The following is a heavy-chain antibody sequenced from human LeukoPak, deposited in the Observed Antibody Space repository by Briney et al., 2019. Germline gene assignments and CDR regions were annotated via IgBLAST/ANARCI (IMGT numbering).Heavy chain of an antibody. D-gene: IGHD4-17*01. Sequence: SETLSLTCTVSGDSISSFYWTWIRQPPGKGLEWIGYIYYSGSTNYNPSLKSRVTISIDTSKNQFSLKLSSVTAADTAVYYCARDLVTVTKGFDIWGQGTMVSVSS. V-gene: IGHV4-59*01. CDR2: IYYSGST. CDR3: ARDLVTVTKGFDI. CDR1: GDSISSFY. J-gene: IGHJ3*02.